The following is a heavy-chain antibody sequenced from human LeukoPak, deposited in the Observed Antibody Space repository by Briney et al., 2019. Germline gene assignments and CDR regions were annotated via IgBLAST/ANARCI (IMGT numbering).Heavy chain of an antibody. D-gene: IGHD2-15*01. V-gene: IGHV1-69*06. CDR1: GGTFSSYA. CDR2: IIPIFGTA. J-gene: IGHJ4*02. Sequence: GSSVKVSCKASGGTFSSYAISWVRQAPGQGLEWMGGIIPIFGTANYAQKFQGRVTITADKSTSTAYMELSSLRSEDTAVYYCARSRASGSCYSAWGQGTLVTVFS. CDR3: ARSRASGSCYSA.